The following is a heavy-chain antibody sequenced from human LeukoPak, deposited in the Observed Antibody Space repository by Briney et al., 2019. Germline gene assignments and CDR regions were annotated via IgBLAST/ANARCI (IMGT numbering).Heavy chain of an antibody. D-gene: IGHD2-15*01. CDR2: ISGSGGST. Sequence: GGSLRLSCAASGFTFSSYAMSWVRQAPGKGLEWVSAISGSGGSTYYADSVKGRFTISRDNSKNTPYLQMNSLRAEDTAVYYCARDLGCSGGSCYSLDYWGQGTLVTVSS. CDR3: ARDLGCSGGSCYSLDY. J-gene: IGHJ4*02. CDR1: GFTFSSYA. V-gene: IGHV3-23*01.